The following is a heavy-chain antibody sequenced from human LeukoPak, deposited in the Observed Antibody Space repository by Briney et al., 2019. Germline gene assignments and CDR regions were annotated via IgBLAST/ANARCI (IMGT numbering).Heavy chain of an antibody. CDR3: TRHPADSSVSGRVDY. CDR1: GFTFSGSA. V-gene: IGHV3-73*01. D-gene: IGHD3-22*01. J-gene: IGHJ4*02. CDR2: IRSKVNSYAT. Sequence: GGSLKLSCAASGFTFSGSAMHWVRQASGKGLEWVGRIRSKVNSYATAYAASVKGRFTISRDDSKNTAYLQMNSLKTEDTAVYYCTRHPADSSVSGRVDYWGQGTLVTVSS.